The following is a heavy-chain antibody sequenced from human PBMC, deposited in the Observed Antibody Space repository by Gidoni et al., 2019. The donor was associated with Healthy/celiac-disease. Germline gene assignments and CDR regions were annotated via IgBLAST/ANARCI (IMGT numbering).Heavy chain of an antibody. J-gene: IGHJ5*02. D-gene: IGHD3-10*01. V-gene: IGHV1-46*01. CDR1: GYTFTSYY. CDR2: INPSGGST. Sequence: QLQLLQSWPAVKTPGASLKVSCQASGYTFTSYYMHWVRQAPGQGLEWMGIINPSGGSTSYEEKFQGRGTMTRETSTSTVYMELRSLRSEDTAVYYCARGGITMVRGVSTAGNWFDPWGQGTLVTVSS. CDR3: ARGGITMVRGVSTAGNWFDP.